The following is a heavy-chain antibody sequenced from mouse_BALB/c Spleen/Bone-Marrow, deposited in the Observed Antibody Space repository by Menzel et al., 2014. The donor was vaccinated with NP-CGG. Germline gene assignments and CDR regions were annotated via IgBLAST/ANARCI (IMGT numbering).Heavy chain of an antibody. CDR3: ARGGYCRAFAY. CDR2: LDPYNGGT. CDR1: GYSFTEYN. Sequence: EPSGSPLQKPRASVTGSCTGSGYSFTEYNMHWVKQRPGKSLEWIGYLDPYNGGTTYNQKFKGKATLSVDKSSSTAFMHLNGLTSEDSAVYYCARGGYCRAFAYWGQGTRVTVSP. J-gene: IGHJ3*01. V-gene: IGHV1S135*01. D-gene: IGHD1-2*01.